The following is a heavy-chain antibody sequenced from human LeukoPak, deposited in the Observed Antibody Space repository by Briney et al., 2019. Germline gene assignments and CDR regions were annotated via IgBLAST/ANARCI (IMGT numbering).Heavy chain of an antibody. CDR1: GYTFTGYY. CDR3: ARDTERERGRYYFDY. J-gene: IGHJ4*02. CDR2: VNLNSGGK. D-gene: IGHD1-1*01. V-gene: IGHV1-2*02. Sequence: ASVKVSCEASGYTFTGYYMDGVRQAPGQGLEWMGEVNLNSGGKNYAQTFQGRVTMTRDTSISTAYMELSRLSPDDTAVYCCARDTERERGRYYFDYWGQGTLVTVPS.